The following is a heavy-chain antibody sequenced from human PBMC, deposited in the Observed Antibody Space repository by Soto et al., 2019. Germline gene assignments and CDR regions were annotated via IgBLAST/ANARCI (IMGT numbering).Heavy chain of an antibody. Sequence: PSRTLSLTCAVYGGSFSSYYWSWIRQPPGTGLEWIGYIYHSGSTYYNPSLKSRVTISVDRSKNQFSLKLSSVTAADTAVYYCARVTSPWGQGTLVTGSS. CDR1: GGSFSSYY. CDR2: IYHSGST. V-gene: IGHV4-34*01. J-gene: IGHJ5*02. CDR3: ARVTSP.